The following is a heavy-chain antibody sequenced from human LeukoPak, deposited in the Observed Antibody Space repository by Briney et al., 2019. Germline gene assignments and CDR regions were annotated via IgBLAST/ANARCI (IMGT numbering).Heavy chain of an antibody. CDR2: TSGSGGNT. Sequence: GGSLRLSCAASGFTLRSYDMSWVRQAPGKGLECVAATSGSGGNTYYADSVKGRFTISRDNSKNTLYLQMNSLRAEDTAVYYCAKGIYSSGWSYFDYWGHGTLVTVSS. CDR3: AKGIYSSGWSYFDY. J-gene: IGHJ4*01. D-gene: IGHD6-19*01. CDR1: GFTLRSYD. V-gene: IGHV3-23*01.